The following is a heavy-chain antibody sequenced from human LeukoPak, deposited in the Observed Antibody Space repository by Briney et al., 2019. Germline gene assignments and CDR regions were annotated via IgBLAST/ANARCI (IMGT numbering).Heavy chain of an antibody. V-gene: IGHV1-18*01. J-gene: IGHJ4*02. CDR2: ISAYNGNT. CDR1: GYTFTSYG. D-gene: IGHD4-23*01. CDR3: ATGLRTMYGSSWDDYGGNPFPPRHFDY. Sequence: GASVKVSCKASGYTFTSYGISWVRQAPGQGLEWMGWISAYNGNTNYAQKLQGRVTMTTDTSTSTAYMELRSLRSDDTAVYYCATGLRTMYGSSWDDYGGNPFPPRHFDYWGQGTLVTVSS.